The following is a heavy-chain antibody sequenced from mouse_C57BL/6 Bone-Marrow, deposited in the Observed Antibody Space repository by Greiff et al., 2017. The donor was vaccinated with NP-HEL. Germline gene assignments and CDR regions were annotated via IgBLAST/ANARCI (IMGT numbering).Heavy chain of an antibody. CDR2: INPNNGGT. D-gene: IGHD3-1*01. CDR3: ARRTRAPYYAMDY. CDR1: GYTFTDYY. V-gene: IGHV1-26*01. Sequence: EVQLQQSGPELVKPGASVKISCKASGYTFTDYYMNWVKQSHGKSLEWIGDINPNNGGTSYNQKFKGKATLTVDKSSSTAYMELRSLTSEDSAVYYCARRTRAPYYAMDYWGQGTSVTVSS. J-gene: IGHJ4*01.